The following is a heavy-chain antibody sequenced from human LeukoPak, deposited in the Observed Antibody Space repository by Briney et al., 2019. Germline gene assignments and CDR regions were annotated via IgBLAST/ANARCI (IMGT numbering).Heavy chain of an antibody. J-gene: IGHJ4*02. V-gene: IGHV3-30-3*01. CDR1: GFTFNNYA. Sequence: GGSLRLSCAASGFTFNNYAMGWVRQAPGKGLEWVAVISYDGSNKYYADSVKGRFTISRDNSKNTLYLQMNSLRAEDTAVYYCARARTGIFDYWGQGTLVTVSS. CDR2: ISYDGSNK. D-gene: IGHD6-13*01. CDR3: ARARTGIFDY.